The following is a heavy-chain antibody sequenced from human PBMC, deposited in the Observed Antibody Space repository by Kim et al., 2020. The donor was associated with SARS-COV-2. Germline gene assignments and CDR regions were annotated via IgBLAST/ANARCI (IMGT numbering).Heavy chain of an antibody. CDR1: GYTFTDYY. V-gene: IGHV1-2*02. J-gene: IGHJ4*02. Sequence: ASVKVSCKASGYTFTDYYLHWVRQAPGQGLEWMGWIHPNSGGTTYAQQFQGRVTMTRDTSFSTAYMELTRLTSDDTAVYYCTREDYWGQGTLVTVSS. CDR3: TREDY. CDR2: IHPNSGGT.